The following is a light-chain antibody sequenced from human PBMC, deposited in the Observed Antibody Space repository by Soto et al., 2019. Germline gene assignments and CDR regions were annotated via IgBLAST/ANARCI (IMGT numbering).Light chain of an antibody. J-gene: IGKJ5*01. CDR3: QQYGNSIPIT. Sequence: EIVLTQSPGTLSLSPGEGATLSCRASQSVSSNYLAWYQQRTGQAPRLLIYGASTRATGVPARFSGSGSGTEFTLTISRLEPEDFAVYYCQQYGNSIPITFGQGTRLEIK. V-gene: IGKV3-20*01. CDR2: GAS. CDR1: QSVSSNY.